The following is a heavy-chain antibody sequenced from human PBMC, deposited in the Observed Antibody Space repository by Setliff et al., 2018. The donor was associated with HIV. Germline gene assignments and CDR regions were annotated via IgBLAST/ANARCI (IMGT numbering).Heavy chain of an antibody. V-gene: IGHV1-2*02. CDR1: GYTFTDYY. J-gene: IGHJ6*03. CDR2: INPNSGDI. Sequence: GASVKVSCKASGYTFTDYYLHWVRQAPGQGLQWMGWINPNSGDINYAQKFQGRVTMTRDTSISTAYMELSRLRSEDTAVYYCARGADGDYHYYMEVWGKGTTVTVSS. CDR3: ARGADGDYHYYMEV. D-gene: IGHD3-10*01.